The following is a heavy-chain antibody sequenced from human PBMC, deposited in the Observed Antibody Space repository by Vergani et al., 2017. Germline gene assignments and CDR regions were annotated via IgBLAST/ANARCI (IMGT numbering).Heavy chain of an antibody. CDR1: GGSISSGGYY. V-gene: IGHV4-31*03. CDR2: IYYSGST. D-gene: IGHD3-22*01. Sequence: QVQLQQWGAGLLKPSETLSLTCSVSGGSISSGGYYWSWIRQHPGKGLEWIGYIYYSGSTYYNPSLKSRVIISVDTSKNQFSLKLMSVTAADTAVYYCAIHSSGFYGEVDYWGQGTLVTVSS. J-gene: IGHJ4*02. CDR3: AIHSSGFYGEVDY.